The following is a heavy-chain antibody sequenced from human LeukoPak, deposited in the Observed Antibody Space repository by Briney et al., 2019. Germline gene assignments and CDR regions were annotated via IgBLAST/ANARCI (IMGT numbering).Heavy chain of an antibody. CDR2: IWYDGSNK. CDR3: ARGVPYYGSGSYDLSAY. J-gene: IGHJ4*02. D-gene: IGHD3-10*01. V-gene: IGHV3-33*01. Sequence: GGSLRLSCAASGFTFSSYGMHWVRQAPGKGLEWVAVIWYDGSNKYYADSVKGRFTISRDNSKNTLYLQMNSLRAEDAAVYYCARGVPYYGSGSYDLSAYWGQGTLVTVSS. CDR1: GFTFSSYG.